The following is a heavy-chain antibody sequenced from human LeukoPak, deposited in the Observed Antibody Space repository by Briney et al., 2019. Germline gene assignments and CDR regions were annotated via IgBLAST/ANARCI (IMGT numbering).Heavy chain of an antibody. CDR2: IYHSGST. J-gene: IGHJ5*02. V-gene: IGHV4-38-2*02. D-gene: IGHD3-16*01. Sequence: SETLSLTCTVSGDSISSGDYYWGWIRQPPGKGLEWIGSIYHSGSTYYNPSLKSRVTISVDTSKNQFSLKLSSVTAADTAVYYCARDRRWGFDPWGQGTLVTVSS. CDR3: ARDRRWGFDP. CDR1: GDSISSGDYY.